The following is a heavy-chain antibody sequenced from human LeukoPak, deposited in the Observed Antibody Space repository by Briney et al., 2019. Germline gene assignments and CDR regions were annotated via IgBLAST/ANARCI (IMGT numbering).Heavy chain of an antibody. CDR2: IHHGGTT. J-gene: IGHJ4*02. CDR3: ARGYSSDY. V-gene: IGHV4-4*02. Sequence: SGTLSLTCAVSGGSITSGNWWTWVRQSPGKGLEWIGEIHHGGTTNYNPSLKSRVTISVDKSKNQFSLKLSSVTAADTAVYHCARGYSSDYWGQGTLVTVSS. CDR1: GGSITSGNW. D-gene: IGHD6-13*01.